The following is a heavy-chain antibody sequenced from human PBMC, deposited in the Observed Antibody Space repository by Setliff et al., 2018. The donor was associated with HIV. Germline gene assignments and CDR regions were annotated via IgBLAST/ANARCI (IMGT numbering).Heavy chain of an antibody. Sequence: GESLKISCAASGFIFGNYRMNWVRQAPGKGLEWVSSISSSSTYTFYADSVKGRFTISRDNAKNSLYLQMNSLRAEDTAVYYCARLMYSSGPGSFDYWGQGTLVTVSS. CDR2: ISSSSTYT. J-gene: IGHJ4*02. D-gene: IGHD6-19*01. V-gene: IGHV3-21*01. CDR3: ARLMYSSGPGSFDY. CDR1: GFIFGNYR.